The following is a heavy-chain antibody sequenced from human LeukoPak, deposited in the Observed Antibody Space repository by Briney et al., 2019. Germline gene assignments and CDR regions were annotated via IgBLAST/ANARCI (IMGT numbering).Heavy chain of an antibody. D-gene: IGHD5-18*01. Sequence: GRSLRLSRAASGFTFSDYYMSWIRQAPGKGLEWVSYISSSGSTIYYADSVKGRFTISRDNAKNSLYLQMNSLRAEDTAVYYCAYTATASYIDYWGQGTLVTVSS. J-gene: IGHJ4*02. V-gene: IGHV3-11*01. CDR1: GFTFSDYY. CDR3: AYTATASYIDY. CDR2: ISSSGSTI.